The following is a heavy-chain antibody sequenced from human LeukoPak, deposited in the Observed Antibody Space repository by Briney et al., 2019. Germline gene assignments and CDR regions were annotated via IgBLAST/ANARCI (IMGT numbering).Heavy chain of an antibody. CDR3: ARGATSSETGYFDF. D-gene: IGHD3-22*01. Sequence: PSETLSFTCAVYAVSFSRFYWGRLPQSPGKGLEWIVNIDHRGDTNSNTSVNSRAIISVDTFKNQFSLQVRPLSAADTAVYCCARGATSSETGYFDFWGQGTPVTVSS. J-gene: IGHJ4*03. CDR2: IDHRGDT. CDR1: AVSFSRFY. V-gene: IGHV4-34*01.